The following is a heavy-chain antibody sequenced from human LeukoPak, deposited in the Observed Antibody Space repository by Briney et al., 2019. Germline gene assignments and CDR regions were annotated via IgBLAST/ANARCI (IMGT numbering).Heavy chain of an antibody. CDR3: ARGGAEWLRSARGAFDI. CDR2: IYSGGST. J-gene: IGHJ3*02. V-gene: IGHV3-53*01. Sequence: GGSLRLSCAASGFTVSSNYMSWVRQAPGKGLEWVSVIYSGGSTYYADSVKGRFTISRDNSKNTLYLQMNSLRAEDTAVYYCARGGAEWLRSARGAFDIWGQGTMVTVSS. D-gene: IGHD5-12*01. CDR1: GFTVSSNY.